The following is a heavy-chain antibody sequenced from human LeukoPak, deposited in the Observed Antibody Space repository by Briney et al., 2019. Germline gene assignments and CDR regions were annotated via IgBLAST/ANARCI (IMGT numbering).Heavy chain of an antibody. Sequence: ASVKVSCKVSGNTLIELSIHWVRQAPGKRLEWMGGLDPEDSDPIYAQKFQGRVTMTEDTSTGTAYMELSSLRSEDTAVYYCARPAEYYDILTGYSLGDAFDIWGQGTMVTVSS. CDR1: GNTLIELS. V-gene: IGHV1-24*01. CDR3: ARPAEYYDILTGYSLGDAFDI. J-gene: IGHJ3*02. D-gene: IGHD3-9*01. CDR2: LDPEDSDP.